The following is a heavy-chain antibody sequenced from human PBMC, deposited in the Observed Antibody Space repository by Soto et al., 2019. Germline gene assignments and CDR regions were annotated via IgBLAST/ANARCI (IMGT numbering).Heavy chain of an antibody. J-gene: IGHJ4*02. CDR1: GYTFTSYY. D-gene: IGHD3-3*02. V-gene: IGHV1-46*01. CDR2: INPSGGST. Sequence: GASVKVSCKASGYTFTSYYMHWVRQAPGQGLEWMGIINPSGGSTSYAQKLQGRVTMTRDTSTSTVYMELSSLRSEDTAVYYCARDSNPVYKPSINYFAYWGQGTLVTVSS. CDR3: ARDSNPVYKPSINYFAY.